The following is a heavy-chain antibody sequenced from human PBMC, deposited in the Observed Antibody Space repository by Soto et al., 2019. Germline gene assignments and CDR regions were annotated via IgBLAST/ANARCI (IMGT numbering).Heavy chain of an antibody. CDR1: GFTFSSYG. Sequence: SGGSLRLSCAASGFTFSSYGMHWVRQAPGKGLEWVAVIWYDGSNKYYADSVKGRFTISRDNSKNTLYLQMNSLRAEDTAVYYCARLDRSGYRNYYYYYGMDVWGQGTKVTVS. V-gene: IGHV3-33*01. D-gene: IGHD3-3*01. CDR3: ARLDRSGYRNYYYYYGMDV. CDR2: IWYDGSNK. J-gene: IGHJ6*02.